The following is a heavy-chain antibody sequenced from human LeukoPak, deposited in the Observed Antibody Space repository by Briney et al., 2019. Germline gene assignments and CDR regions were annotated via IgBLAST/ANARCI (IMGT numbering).Heavy chain of an antibody. V-gene: IGHV4-34*01. D-gene: IGHD3-10*01. CDR1: GGSFSGYY. J-gene: IGHJ6*02. Sequence: KPSETLSLTCAVYGGSFSGYYWSWIRQPPGKGLEWIGEINHSGSTNYNPSLKSRVTISVDTSKNQFSLKLSSVTAADTAVYYCARRWFGVYYGMDVWGQGTTVTVSS. CDR3: ARRWFGVYYGMDV. CDR2: INHSGST.